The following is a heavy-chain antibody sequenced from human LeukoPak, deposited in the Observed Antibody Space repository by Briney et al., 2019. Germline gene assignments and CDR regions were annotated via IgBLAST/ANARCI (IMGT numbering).Heavy chain of an antibody. D-gene: IGHD5-24*01. CDR3: ARDPIHREDYNAA. Sequence: SETLSLACTISGASISSFYWSWIRQPPGKGLEWIGCINYSGSTNYNPSLKSRVTISIDTSKNQMSLKLRSVIAADTAVYYCARDPIHREDYNAAWGQGGLVSVSS. CDR2: INYSGST. V-gene: IGHV4-59*01. CDR1: GASISSFY. J-gene: IGHJ5*01.